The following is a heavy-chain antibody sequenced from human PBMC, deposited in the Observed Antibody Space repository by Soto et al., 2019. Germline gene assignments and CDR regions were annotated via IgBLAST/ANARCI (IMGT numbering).Heavy chain of an antibody. Sequence: SGPTLVNPTQTLTLTCTFSEFSLSTSGMCVSWIRQPPGKALEWLARIDWDDDKYYSTSLKTRLTISKDTSKNQVVLTMTNMDPVDTATYYCARIENLAYSSGWPHFDYWGQGTLVTVSS. D-gene: IGHD6-19*01. CDR2: IDWDDDK. CDR3: ARIENLAYSSGWPHFDY. V-gene: IGHV2-70*11. CDR1: EFSLSTSGMC. J-gene: IGHJ4*02.